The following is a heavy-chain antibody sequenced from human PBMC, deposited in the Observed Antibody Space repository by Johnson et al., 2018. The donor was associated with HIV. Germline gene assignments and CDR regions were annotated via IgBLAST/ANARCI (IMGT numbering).Heavy chain of an antibody. CDR2: ISGSGGST. J-gene: IGHJ3*01. Sequence: VQLVESGGGLVQPGRSLRLSCAASGFTFDDYAMHWVRQAPGKGLEWVSGISGSGGSTYYADSVKGRFTISRDSAKNSLYLQMNSLRAEDTALYYCARGVSSGYYSNAFDVWGQGTMATVSS. CDR1: GFTFDDYA. CDR3: ARGVSSGYYSNAFDV. V-gene: IGHV3-9*01. D-gene: IGHD3-22*01.